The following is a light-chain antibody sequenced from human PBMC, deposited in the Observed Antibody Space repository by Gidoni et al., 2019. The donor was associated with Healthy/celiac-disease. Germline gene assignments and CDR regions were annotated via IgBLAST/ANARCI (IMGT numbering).Light chain of an antibody. Sequence: DIQMTPSPSSLSASVGDRVTITCQASQDISNYLNWYQQKPGKAPKLLIYDASNLETGVPSRFSGSGSGTDLTFTISSRQPEDIATYYCQQYDNLPWTFGQGTKVEIK. CDR2: DAS. CDR3: QQYDNLPWT. CDR1: QDISNY. J-gene: IGKJ1*01. V-gene: IGKV1-33*01.